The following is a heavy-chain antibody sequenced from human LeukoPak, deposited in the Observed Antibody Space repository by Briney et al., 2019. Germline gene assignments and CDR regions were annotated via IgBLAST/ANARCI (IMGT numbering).Heavy chain of an antibody. CDR3: ARADSSGSVDY. Sequence: SETLSLTCAVYGGSFSGYYWSWIRQPPGKGLEWIGEINHSGSTNYNPSLKSRVTISVDTSKNQFSLKLSSVTAADTAVYYCARADSSGSVDYWGQGTLVTVSS. J-gene: IGHJ4*02. D-gene: IGHD3-22*01. CDR2: INHSGST. V-gene: IGHV4-34*01. CDR1: GGSFSGYY.